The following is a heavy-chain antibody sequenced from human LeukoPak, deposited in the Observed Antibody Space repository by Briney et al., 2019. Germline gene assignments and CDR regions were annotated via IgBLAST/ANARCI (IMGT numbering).Heavy chain of an antibody. V-gene: IGHV4-34*01. CDR2: INHSGST. CDR3: ARYPGFWSGRGVYFDY. D-gene: IGHD3-3*01. CDR1: GFTFSSYT. J-gene: IGHJ4*02. Sequence: PGGSLRLSCAASGFTFSSYTINWVRQPPGKGLEWIGEINHSGSTNYNPSLKSRVTISVDTSKNQFSLKLSSVTAADTAVYYCARYPGFWSGRGVYFDYWGQGTLVTVSS.